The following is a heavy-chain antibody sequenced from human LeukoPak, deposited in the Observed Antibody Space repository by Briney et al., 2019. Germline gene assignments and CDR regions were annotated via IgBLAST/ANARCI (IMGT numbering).Heavy chain of an antibody. D-gene: IGHD3-22*01. V-gene: IGHV1-2*02. J-gene: IGHJ4*02. CDR3: ARELNYDSSGYYFDY. Sequence: ASVKVSCKASGYTFTVYVMHWVRQAPGQGLEWMGWINPNSGGTNYAQKFQGRVTMTRDTSISTAYMELSRLRSDDTAVYYCARELNYDSSGYYFDYWGQGTLVTVSS. CDR1: GYTFTVYV. CDR2: INPNSGGT.